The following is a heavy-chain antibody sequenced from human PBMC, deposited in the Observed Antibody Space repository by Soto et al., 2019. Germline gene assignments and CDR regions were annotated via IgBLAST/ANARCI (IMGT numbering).Heavy chain of an antibody. D-gene: IGHD6-19*01. CDR2: INAGNGNT. Sequence: GASVKVSCKASGYTFTSYAMHWVRQAPGQRLEWMGWINAGNGNTKYSQKFQGRVTITRDTSASTAYMELSSLRSEDTAVYYCARDFGDSSGWYGPLNWFDPWGQGTLVTVSS. V-gene: IGHV1-3*01. CDR3: ARDFGDSSGWYGPLNWFDP. CDR1: GYTFTSYA. J-gene: IGHJ5*02.